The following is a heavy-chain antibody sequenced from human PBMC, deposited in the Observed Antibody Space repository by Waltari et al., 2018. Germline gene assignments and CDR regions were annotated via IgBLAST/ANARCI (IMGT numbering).Heavy chain of an antibody. CDR1: GFTFSKYW. Sequence: EVQLVESGGGLVQPGGSLRLAGTTSGFTFSKYWMSWVRQAPGKGLEWLASIKEDGSETNYVESVKGRFTISRDNAKNSLYLQMSSLRAEDTAVYYCSDPPSDFWGQGAVVTVSS. CDR2: IKEDGSET. CDR3: SDPPSDF. V-gene: IGHV3-7*03. D-gene: IGHD2-21*01. J-gene: IGHJ4*02.